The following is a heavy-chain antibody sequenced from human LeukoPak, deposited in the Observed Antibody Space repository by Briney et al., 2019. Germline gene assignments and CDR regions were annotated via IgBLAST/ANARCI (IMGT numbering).Heavy chain of an antibody. J-gene: IGHJ4*02. CDR3: ARGILTGLDYFEY. Sequence: PSETLSLTCTVSGGSISSYYWNWIRQPPGKGLEWIGYIFYSGSTNYNPSLKSRVTISADTSKNQFSLKLSSVTAADTAVYYCARGILTGLDYFEYWGQGILVTVSS. CDR1: GGSISSYY. V-gene: IGHV4-59*01. CDR2: IFYSGST. D-gene: IGHD3-9*01.